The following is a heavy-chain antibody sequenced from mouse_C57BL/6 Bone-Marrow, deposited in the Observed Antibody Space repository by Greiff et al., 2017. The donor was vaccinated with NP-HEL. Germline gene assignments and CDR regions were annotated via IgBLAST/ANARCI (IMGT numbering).Heavy chain of an antibody. Sequence: EVQLQQSGPGLAKPSQSLSLTCSVTGYSITSDYWNWIRKFPGNKLEYMGYISYSGSTYYNPYLKSRISITRDTAKNQYYLQLKSVTTEDTATYYCARSPLWLRRNYYAMDYWGQGTSVTVSS. CDR1: GYSITSDY. CDR3: ARSPLWLRRNYYAMDY. D-gene: IGHD2-2*01. CDR2: ISYSGST. J-gene: IGHJ4*01. V-gene: IGHV3-8*01.